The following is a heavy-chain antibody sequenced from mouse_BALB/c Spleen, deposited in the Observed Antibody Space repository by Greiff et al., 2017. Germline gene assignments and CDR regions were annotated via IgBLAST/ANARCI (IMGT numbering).Heavy chain of an antibody. CDR3: ARGYAGKLYYAMDY. D-gene: IGHD2-14*01. Sequence: QVQLKQSGPQLVRPGASVKISCKASGYSFTSYWMHWVKQRPGQGLEWIGMIDPSDSETRLNQKFKDKATLTVDKSSSTAYMQLSSPTSEDSAVYYCARGYAGKLYYAMDYWGQGTSVTVSS. V-gene: IGHV1S126*01. CDR2: IDPSDSET. CDR1: GYSFTSYW. J-gene: IGHJ4*01.